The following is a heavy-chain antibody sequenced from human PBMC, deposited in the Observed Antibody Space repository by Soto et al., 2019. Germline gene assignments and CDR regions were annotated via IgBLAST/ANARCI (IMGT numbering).Heavy chain of an antibody. D-gene: IGHD3-22*01. J-gene: IGHJ4*02. Sequence: QVQLQESGPGLVKPSETLSLTCAVSGDSISSYYCMWIRQPPGKGLESIGYLYYGRSANYNPSLKSRVNLSVDTSTNQCSLTMSSMTAADTAVYYCALRSMAVVPEYWGQGTLVTVSS. V-gene: IGHV4-59*01. CDR1: GDSISSYY. CDR2: LYYGRSA. CDR3: ALRSMAVVPEY.